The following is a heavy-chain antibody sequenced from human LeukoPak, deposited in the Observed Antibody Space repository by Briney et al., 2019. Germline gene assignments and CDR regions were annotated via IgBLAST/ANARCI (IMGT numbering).Heavy chain of an antibody. J-gene: IGHJ6*03. CDR1: GYTFTSYD. D-gene: IGHD6-19*01. V-gene: IGHV1-8*03. CDR2: MNPNSGNT. CDR3: ARGSEQWLVDYYYYMDV. Sequence: ASVKVSCKASGYTFTSYDINWVRQATGQGLEWMGWMNPNSGNTGYAQKFQGRVTITRNTSRSTAYMELSSLRSEDTAVYYCARGSEQWLVDYYYYMDVWGKGTTVTVSS.